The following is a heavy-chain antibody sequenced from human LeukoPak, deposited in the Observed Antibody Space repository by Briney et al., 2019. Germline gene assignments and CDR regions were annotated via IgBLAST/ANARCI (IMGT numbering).Heavy chain of an antibody. V-gene: IGHV3-11*04. CDR3: AIYHLNTGSYNWFAP. J-gene: IGHJ5*02. CDR1: GFTFSDYY. CDR2: ITTSGSTI. D-gene: IGHD1-26*01. Sequence: PGGSLRLSCAASGFTFSDYYMTWIRQAPGKGLEWVSCITTSGSTIYYADPVKGRFTISRDNAKNSLYLQMNSLRAEDTAVYYCAIYHLNTGSYNWFAPWGQGTLVTVSS.